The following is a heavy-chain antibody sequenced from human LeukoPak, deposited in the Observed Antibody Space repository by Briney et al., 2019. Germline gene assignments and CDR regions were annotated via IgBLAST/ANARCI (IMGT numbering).Heavy chain of an antibody. Sequence: GGSLRLSCAASGFTFSSYCMNWVRQAPGKGLEWVSSISSSSNYIYYADSVKGRFTISRDNAKNSLYLQMNSLRAEDTAVYYCARDLSAGVVVAAASDYWGQGTLVTVSS. D-gene: IGHD2-15*01. V-gene: IGHV3-21*01. J-gene: IGHJ4*02. CDR1: GFTFSSYC. CDR2: ISSSSNYI. CDR3: ARDLSAGVVVAAASDY.